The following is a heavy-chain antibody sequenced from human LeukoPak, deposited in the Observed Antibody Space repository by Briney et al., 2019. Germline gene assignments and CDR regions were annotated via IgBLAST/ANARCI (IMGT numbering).Heavy chain of an antibody. CDR3: AREDSSDYYYDSSGHNDY. V-gene: IGHV3-48*03. Sequence: GGSLRLSCAASGFTFSSYEMNWVRQAPGKGLEWVSYISSSGSTIYYADSVKGRFTISRDNAKNSLYLQMNSLRAEDTAVYYCAREDSSDYYYDSSGHNDYWGQGTLVTVSS. D-gene: IGHD3-22*01. CDR1: GFTFSSYE. CDR2: ISSSGSTI. J-gene: IGHJ4*02.